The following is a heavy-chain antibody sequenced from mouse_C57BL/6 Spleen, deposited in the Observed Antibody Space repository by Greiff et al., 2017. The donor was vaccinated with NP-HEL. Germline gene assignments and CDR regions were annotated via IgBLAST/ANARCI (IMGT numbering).Heavy chain of an antibody. J-gene: IGHJ4*01. D-gene: IGHD2-5*01. V-gene: IGHV3-6*01. Sequence: EVQLQESGPGLVKPSQSLSLTCSVTGYSITSGYYWNWIRQFPGNKLEWMGYISYDGSNNYNPSLKNRISITRDTSKNQFFLKLNSVTTEDTATYYCARDEDSNYDAMDYWGQRTSVTVSS. CDR2: ISYDGSN. CDR3: ARDEDSNYDAMDY. CDR1: GYSITSGYY.